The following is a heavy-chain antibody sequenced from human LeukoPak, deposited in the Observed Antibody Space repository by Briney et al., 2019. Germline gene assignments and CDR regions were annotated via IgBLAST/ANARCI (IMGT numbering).Heavy chain of an antibody. CDR1: GGSISSGSYY. Sequence: PSETLSLTCTVSGGSISSGSYYWSWIRQPAGKGLEWIGRIYTSGSTNYNPSLKSRVTISVDTSKNQFSLKLSSVTAADTAVYYCARDYYGSGSYRGYFDYWGQGTLVTVSS. V-gene: IGHV4-61*02. CDR2: IYTSGST. D-gene: IGHD3-10*01. J-gene: IGHJ4*02. CDR3: ARDYYGSGSYRGYFDY.